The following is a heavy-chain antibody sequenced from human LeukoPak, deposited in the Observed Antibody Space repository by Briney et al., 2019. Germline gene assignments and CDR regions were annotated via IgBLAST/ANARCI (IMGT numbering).Heavy chain of an antibody. CDR1: GGSISPNY. CDR2: IYYSGST. D-gene: IGHD6-13*01. Sequence: PSETLSLTCTVSGGSISPNYWSWIRQPPGKGLEWIGYIYYSGSTRYNPSLKSRVTISVDTSKNQFSLKLNSVTAADTAVYYCARRRRIAAAGTPGDALDIWGQGTMVTVSS. CDR3: ARRRRIAAAGTPGDALDI. V-gene: IGHV4-59*08. J-gene: IGHJ3*02.